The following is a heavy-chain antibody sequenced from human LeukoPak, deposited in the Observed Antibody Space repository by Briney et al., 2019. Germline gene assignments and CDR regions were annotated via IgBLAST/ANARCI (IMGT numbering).Heavy chain of an antibody. CDR2: IKQGGSET. Sequence: PGGSLRLSCAASGFIFGNHWMTWVRQAPGKGLEWVADIKQGGSETLYVDSVKGRFTISRDDAKNSVSLQMNSLRVDDTAVYYCARGPNYGARSDSLDTWGQGTLVTVSS. CDR1: GFIFGNHW. V-gene: IGHV3-7*01. CDR3: ARGPNYGARSDSLDT. J-gene: IGHJ5*02. D-gene: IGHD3-10*01.